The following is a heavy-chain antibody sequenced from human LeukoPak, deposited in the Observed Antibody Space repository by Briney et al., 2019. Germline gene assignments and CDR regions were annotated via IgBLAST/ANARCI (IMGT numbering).Heavy chain of an antibody. J-gene: IGHJ4*02. CDR2: ISGYNGNT. V-gene: IGHV1-18*01. CDR1: GYTFTSYG. CDR3: ARASTVITFLGATYFDY. D-gene: IGHD3-16*01. Sequence: ASVKVSCKASGYTFTSYGISWVRQAPGQGLEWMGWISGYNGNTNYAQKLQGRVTMTTDTSTSTAYMELRSLRSDDTAVYYCARASTVITFLGATYFDYWGQGTLVTVSS.